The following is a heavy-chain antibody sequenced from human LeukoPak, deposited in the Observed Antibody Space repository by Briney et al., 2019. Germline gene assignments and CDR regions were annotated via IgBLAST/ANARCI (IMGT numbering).Heavy chain of an antibody. CDR2: VNPDTANR. V-gene: IGHV1-8*01. CDR3: ARGVFDYRGGGQIMDS. CDR1: GYSFTDNE. D-gene: IGHD4-11*01. Sequence: ASVKVSCKASGYSFTDNEINWVRQATGQGLEWMGWVNPDTANRGYAQKFQGRVTMTRNISINTVYMELSSLTSEDTAVYYCARGVFDYRGGGQIMDSWGQGTLVTVSS. J-gene: IGHJ4*02.